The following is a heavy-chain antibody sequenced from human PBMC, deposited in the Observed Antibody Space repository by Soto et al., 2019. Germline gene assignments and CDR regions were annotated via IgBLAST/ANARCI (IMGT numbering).Heavy chain of an antibody. CDR2: MELSTGRT. CDR1: GYSFTSLD. CDR3: ASEDSIIIPAVSDF. D-gene: IGHD2-2*01. Sequence: SEKVSCKPSGYSFTSLDINWVRPTAGRGLAWVGWMELSTGRTGYAPKFQGRVTMTRYTAIDTAYMELTTLNSEDTAVYYWASEDSIIIPAVSDFWGQGTLVTVSS. J-gene: IGHJ4*02. V-gene: IGHV1-8*01.